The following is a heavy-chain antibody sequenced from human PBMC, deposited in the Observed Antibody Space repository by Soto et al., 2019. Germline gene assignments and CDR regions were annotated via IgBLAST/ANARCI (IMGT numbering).Heavy chain of an antibody. J-gene: IGHJ4*02. CDR2: IIPIFGTA. D-gene: IGHD5-12*01. Sequence: SVKVSCKASGGTFSSYAISWVRQAPGQGLEWMGGIIPIFGTANYAQKFQGRVTITADESTSTAYMELSSLRSEDTAVYYCARQRMEMATIIYFDYWGQGTLGHRLL. CDR3: ARQRMEMATIIYFDY. V-gene: IGHV1-69*13. CDR1: GGTFSSYA.